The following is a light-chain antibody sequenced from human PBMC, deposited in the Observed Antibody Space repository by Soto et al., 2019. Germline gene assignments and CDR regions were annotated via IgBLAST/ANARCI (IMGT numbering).Light chain of an antibody. J-gene: IGKJ4*01. CDR3: QQYYSTPLT. V-gene: IGKV4-1*01. Sequence: DIVMTQSPDSLAVSLGERATINCESSQNVLYSSNNKNYLAWYQQKPGQPPKLLIYWASTRESGVPDRFSGSGSGTVFTLTISSXXAEDVAVYYCQQYYSTPLTFGGGTKVEIX. CDR2: WAS. CDR1: QNVLYSSNNKNY.